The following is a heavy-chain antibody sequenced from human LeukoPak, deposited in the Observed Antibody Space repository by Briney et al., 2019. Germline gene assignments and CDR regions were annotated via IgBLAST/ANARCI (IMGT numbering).Heavy chain of an antibody. CDR3: AREVAGTGGFDY. Sequence: SQTLSLTCAISGDSVSSNSAAWNWIRQSPSRGLEWLGRTYYRSRWYNDYALSVKSRIIVNPDTSRNQFSLQLDSVTPEDTAVHYCAREVAGTGGFDYWGQGTLVTVSS. V-gene: IGHV6-1*01. CDR2: TYYRSRWYN. D-gene: IGHD2-15*01. J-gene: IGHJ4*02. CDR1: GDSVSSNSAA.